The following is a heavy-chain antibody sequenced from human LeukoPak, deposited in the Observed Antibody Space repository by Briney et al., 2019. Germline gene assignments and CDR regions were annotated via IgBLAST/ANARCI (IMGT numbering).Heavy chain of an antibody. J-gene: IGHJ3*02. CDR2: IYYSGST. CDR1: GGSISSSSYY. Sequence: SETLSLTCTVSGGSISSSSYYWGWIRQPPGKGLEWIGSIYYSGSTYYNPSLKSRVTISVDTSKNQFSLKLSSVTAADTAVYYCASLGIPAAQGAFDIWGQGTMVTVSS. D-gene: IGHD6-13*01. CDR3: ASLGIPAAQGAFDI. V-gene: IGHV4-39*01.